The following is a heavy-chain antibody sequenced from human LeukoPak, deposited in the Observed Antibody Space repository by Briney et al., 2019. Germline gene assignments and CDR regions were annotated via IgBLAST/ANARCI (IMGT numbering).Heavy chain of an antibody. D-gene: IGHD4-11*01. Sequence: GGSLRLSCAASGFTFSSYWMSWVRQAPGKGLEWVANIKQDGSEKYYVDSVKGRFTISRDNAKNSLYLQMNSLRAEDTAVYYCARDRLRETTVTFYYYYYYYMDVWGKGTTVTVSS. CDR2: IKQDGSEK. V-gene: IGHV3-7*01. CDR1: GFTFSSYW. J-gene: IGHJ6*03. CDR3: ARDRLRETTVTFYYYYYYYMDV.